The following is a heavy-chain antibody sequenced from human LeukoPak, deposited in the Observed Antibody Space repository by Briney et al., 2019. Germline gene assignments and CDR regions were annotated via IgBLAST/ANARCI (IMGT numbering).Heavy chain of an antibody. CDR3: AREREAGSYHPPFDY. D-gene: IGHD1-26*01. CDR1: GGSISSYY. Sequence: SETLSLTCTVSGGSISSYYWSWIRQPPGKGLEWIGRIYTSGSTNYNPSLKSRVTMSVDTSKNQFSLKLSSVTAADTAVYYCAREREAGSYHPPFDYWGQGTLVTVSS. V-gene: IGHV4-4*07. CDR2: IYTSGST. J-gene: IGHJ4*02.